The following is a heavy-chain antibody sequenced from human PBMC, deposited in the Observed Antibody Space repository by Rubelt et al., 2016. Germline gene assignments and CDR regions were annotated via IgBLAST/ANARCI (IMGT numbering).Heavy chain of an antibody. V-gene: IGHV3-23*01. CDR3: AKDHDSGSYYKSFDY. D-gene: IGHD1-26*01. CDR2: ISGNGRST. Sequence: KSQRGGLEWVSLISGNGRSTYDADSVKGRFTISRDNSRNMLYLQMNNLRAEDTAVYYCAKDHDSGSYYKSFDYWGQGTLVTVSS. J-gene: IGHJ4*02.